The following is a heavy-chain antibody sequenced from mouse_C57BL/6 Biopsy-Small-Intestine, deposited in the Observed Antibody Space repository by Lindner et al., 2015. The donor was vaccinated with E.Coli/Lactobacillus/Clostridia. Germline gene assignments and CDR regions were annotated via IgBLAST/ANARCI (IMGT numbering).Heavy chain of an antibody. Sequence: VQLQESGAELVRPGASVTLSCKASGYTFTDYEMHWMKQTPVHGLEWIGAIDPETGGTAYNQKFKGKAILTADKSSSTAYMELRSLTSEDSAVYFCASRGAYYFDYWGQGTTLTVSS. CDR1: GYTFTDYE. J-gene: IGHJ2*01. CDR2: IDPETGGT. V-gene: IGHV1-15*01. CDR3: ASRGAYYFDY.